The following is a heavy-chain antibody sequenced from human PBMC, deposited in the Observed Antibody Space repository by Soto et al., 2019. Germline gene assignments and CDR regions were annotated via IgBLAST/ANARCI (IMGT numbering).Heavy chain of an antibody. J-gene: IGHJ4*02. D-gene: IGHD4-17*01. CDR3: ARGWVDGDYDLRPFFDY. V-gene: IGHV1-69*02. Sequence: QVQLVQSGAEVQKPGSSVKVSCKASGGTFSSYTISWVRQAPGQGLEWMGRIIPILGIANYAQKFQGRVTITADKSTSTAYMELSSLRSEDTAVYYCARGWVDGDYDLRPFFDYWGQGTLVTVSS. CDR1: GGTFSSYT. CDR2: IIPILGIA.